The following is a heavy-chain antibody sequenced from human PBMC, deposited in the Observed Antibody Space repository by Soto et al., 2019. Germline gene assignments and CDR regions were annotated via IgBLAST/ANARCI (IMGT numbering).Heavy chain of an antibody. J-gene: IGHJ5*02. Sequence: GGSLRLSCAASGFTFSSYAVSWVRKAPGKGLEWVSVISGSDDSTYYADSVKGRFTISRDNSKNTLYLQMNSLRAEDTAVYYCAKDRPALLRYFDWLLSSTFDPWGQGTLVTVSS. CDR3: AKDRPALLRYFDWLLSSTFDP. CDR2: ISGSDDST. V-gene: IGHV3-23*01. D-gene: IGHD3-9*01. CDR1: GFTFSSYA.